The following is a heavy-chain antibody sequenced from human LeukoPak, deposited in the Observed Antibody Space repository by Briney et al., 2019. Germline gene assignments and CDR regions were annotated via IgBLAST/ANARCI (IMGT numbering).Heavy chain of an antibody. V-gene: IGHV3-33*08. Sequence: GGSLRLSCAASGFTFSSYGMHWVRQAPGKGLEWVAIIYYDGSKKNYADSVRGRFTISRDNSKNTLYLQMNRLRVEDTAVYYCATWRGSGSYGGYFDYWGQGTPVTVSS. D-gene: IGHD3-10*01. CDR3: ATWRGSGSYGGYFDY. CDR1: GFTFSSYG. CDR2: IYYDGSKK. J-gene: IGHJ4*02.